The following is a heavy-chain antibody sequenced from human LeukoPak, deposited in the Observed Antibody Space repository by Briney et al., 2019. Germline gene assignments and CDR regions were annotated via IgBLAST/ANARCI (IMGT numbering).Heavy chain of an antibody. D-gene: IGHD6-13*01. CDR3: ARGVYIAAAQYGY. J-gene: IGHJ4*02. Sequence: TSSETLPLTCTVSGGSISSYYWSWIRQPPGKGLEWIGYIYYSGTTNYNPSLKSRVTISVDTSKNQFSLKLSSVTAADTAVYYCARGVYIAAAQYGYWGQGTLVTVSS. V-gene: IGHV4-59*01. CDR2: IYYSGTT. CDR1: GGSISSYY.